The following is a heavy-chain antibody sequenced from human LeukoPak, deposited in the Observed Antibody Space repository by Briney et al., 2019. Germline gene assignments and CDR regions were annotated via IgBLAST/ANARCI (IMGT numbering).Heavy chain of an antibody. Sequence: SVKVSCKASAGTFSSYAISWVRQAPGQGLEWMGGIIPIFGTANYAQKFQGRVTITADESTSTAYMELSSLRSEDTAVYYCARDRFSALTYDFWSGYYRWFDPWGQGTLVTVSS. J-gene: IGHJ5*02. CDR2: IIPIFGTA. CDR1: AGTFSSYA. V-gene: IGHV1-69*13. CDR3: ARDRFSALTYDFWSGYYRWFDP. D-gene: IGHD3-3*01.